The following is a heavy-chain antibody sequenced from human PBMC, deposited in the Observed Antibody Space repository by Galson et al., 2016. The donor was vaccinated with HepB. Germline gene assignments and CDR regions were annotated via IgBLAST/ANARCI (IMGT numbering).Heavy chain of an antibody. D-gene: IGHD3-10*01. CDR3: AKRSPYYFDY. CDR2: ISTAGGYA. J-gene: IGHJ4*02. V-gene: IGHV3-23*01. CDR1: GFTFSSYA. Sequence: SLRLSCAASGFTFSSYAMGWLRRAPGKGLECVATISTAGGYAYYADSVKGRLTISRDNSKNTLYLQINSLRAEDTAIYYCAKRSPYYFDYWDQGTQVTVSS.